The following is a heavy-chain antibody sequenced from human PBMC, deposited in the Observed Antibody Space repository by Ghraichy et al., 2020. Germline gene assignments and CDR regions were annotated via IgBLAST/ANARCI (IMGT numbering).Heavy chain of an antibody. V-gene: IGHV3-23*01. D-gene: IGHD3-10*01. CDR3: AKDGGGRFGELLSSYYFDY. Sequence: GESLNISCAASGFTFSSYAMSWVRQAPGKGLEWVSAISGSGGSTYYADSVKGRFTISRDNSKNTLYLQMNSLRAEDTAVYYCAKDGGGRFGELLSSYYFDYWGQGTLVTVSS. CDR1: GFTFSSYA. CDR2: ISGSGGST. J-gene: IGHJ4*02.